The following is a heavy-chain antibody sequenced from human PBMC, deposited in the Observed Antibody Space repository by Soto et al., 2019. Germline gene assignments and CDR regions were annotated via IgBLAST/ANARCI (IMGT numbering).Heavy chain of an antibody. D-gene: IGHD6-6*01. Sequence: GGSLRLSCTASGFTFSSYAMSWVRQAPGKGLEWVSAISGSGGSTYYADSVKGRFTISRDNSKNTLYLQMNSLRADDTAVYYCAKEGGRSSYYYYYYMDVWGKGTTVTVSS. CDR3: AKEGGRSSYYYYYYMDV. V-gene: IGHV3-23*01. CDR1: GFTFSSYA. J-gene: IGHJ6*03. CDR2: ISGSGGST.